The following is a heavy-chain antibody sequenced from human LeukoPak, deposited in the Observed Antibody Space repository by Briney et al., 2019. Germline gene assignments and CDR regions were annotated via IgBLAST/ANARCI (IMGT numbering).Heavy chain of an antibody. CDR1: GFTFSSYG. V-gene: IGHV3-30*18. CDR2: ISYDGSNK. CDR3: AELTTVTTWGVDY. Sequence: PGGSLRLSCASSGFTFSSYGMHWVRQAPGKGLEWVAVISYDGSNKYYADSVKGRFTISRDNSKNTLYLQMNSLRAEGTAVYYCAELTTVTTWGVDYWGQGTLVTVSS. D-gene: IGHD4-17*01. J-gene: IGHJ4*02.